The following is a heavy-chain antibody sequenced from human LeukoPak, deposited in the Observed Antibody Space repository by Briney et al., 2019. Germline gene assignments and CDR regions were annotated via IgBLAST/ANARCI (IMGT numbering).Heavy chain of an antibody. CDR3: ARLDAAAGRYLQFFY. CDR1: GGSISNYY. Sequence: SETLSLTCTVSGGSISNYYWSWIRQSPEKGLEWIGYIHDSGSTNYNPSLKSRVTIAVDTSKNQFSLKLSSVTAADTAVYYCARLDAAAGRYLQFFYWGQGTLVTVSS. D-gene: IGHD5-24*01. J-gene: IGHJ4*02. CDR2: IHDSGST. V-gene: IGHV4-59*08.